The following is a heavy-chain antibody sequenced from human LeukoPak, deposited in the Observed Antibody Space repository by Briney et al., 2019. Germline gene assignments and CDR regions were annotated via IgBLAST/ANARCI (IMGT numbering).Heavy chain of an antibody. D-gene: IGHD4-17*01. V-gene: IGHV3-30*02. CDR2: IRSGGSK. Sequence: GGSLRLSCAASGFAFSSYGMHWIRQAPGKGLEWVALIRSGGSKFYADYVKGRFTISRDNSKNTVFLQMNSLRPEDTAVYYCAKDRDDYGNDWWGQGTLVTVSS. CDR1: GFAFSSYG. CDR3: AKDRDDYGNDW. J-gene: IGHJ4*02.